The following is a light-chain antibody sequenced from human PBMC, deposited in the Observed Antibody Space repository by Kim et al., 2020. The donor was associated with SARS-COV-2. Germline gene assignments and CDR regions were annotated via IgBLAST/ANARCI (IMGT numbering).Light chain of an antibody. J-gene: IGLJ2*01. CDR1: SANIGSNT. Sequence: GQRVTISGSGSSANIGSNTVNWYQQLPGTAPTLLIYSNKQRPSGVPDRFSGSKSGTSASLAISGLQSEDEADYYCAAWDDSLNAVVFGGGTQLTVL. V-gene: IGLV1-44*01. CDR3: AAWDDSLNAVV. CDR2: SNK.